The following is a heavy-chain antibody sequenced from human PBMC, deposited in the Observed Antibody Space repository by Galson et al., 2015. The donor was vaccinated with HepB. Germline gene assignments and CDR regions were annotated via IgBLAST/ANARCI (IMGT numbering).Heavy chain of an antibody. CDR3: VRDGSRLSTPGGHTWFDP. V-gene: IGHV1-69*13. CDR2: IIPISDTT. Sequence: SVKVSCKASGGTFSNYGINWVRQAPGQGLEWMGGIIPISDTTNYAEKFQGRVTIFADESTSIGYMELSSLRSDDTAVYYCVRDGSRLSTPGGHTWFDPWGQGTLVTVSS. CDR1: GGTFSNYG. J-gene: IGHJ5*02. D-gene: IGHD2-21*01.